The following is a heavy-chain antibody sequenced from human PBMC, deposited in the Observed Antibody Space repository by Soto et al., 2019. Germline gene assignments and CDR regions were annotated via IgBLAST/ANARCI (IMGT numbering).Heavy chain of an antibody. CDR2: TYSGGST. J-gene: IGHJ6*02. Sequence: GGSLRLSCAASGFVVSETYMSWVRQAPGRGLQWVSFTYSGGSTYYADSVKGRFTISRDNAKNSVYLHMNSLRAGDTAVYYCARAIAVAVPYYYGMDLWGQGTTVTVSS. CDR1: GFVVSETY. V-gene: IGHV3-53*01. CDR3: ARAIAVAVPYYYGMDL. D-gene: IGHD6-19*01.